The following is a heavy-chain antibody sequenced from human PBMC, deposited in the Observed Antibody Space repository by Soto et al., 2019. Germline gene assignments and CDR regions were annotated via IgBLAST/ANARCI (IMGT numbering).Heavy chain of an antibody. CDR1: GFTFSSYG. V-gene: IGHV3-30*18. CDR3: GKGWQQLVSGPATFDY. Sequence: SGGSLRLSCAASGFTFSSYGMHWVRQAPGKGLEWVAVISYDGSNKYYADSVKGRFTISRDKSKNTLYLQMNSLRAEDTAVYYCGKGWQQLVSGPATFDYWGQGTLVTVSS. J-gene: IGHJ4*02. CDR2: ISYDGSNK. D-gene: IGHD6-13*01.